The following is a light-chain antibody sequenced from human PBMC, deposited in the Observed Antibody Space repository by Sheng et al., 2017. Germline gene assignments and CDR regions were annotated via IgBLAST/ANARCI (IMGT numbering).Light chain of an antibody. CDR1: SSNIGTHFD. Sequence: QSVLTQPPSVSGAPGQTITISCTGSSSNIGTHFDAHWYQQLPGTAPKLLIFDDTRRPSGISDRFSGSRSGTSASLAITGLQAEDEADYFCQSYDSSLGRWVFGGGTKLTV. V-gene: IGLV1-40*01. J-gene: IGLJ3*02. CDR2: DDT. CDR3: QSYDSSLGRWV.